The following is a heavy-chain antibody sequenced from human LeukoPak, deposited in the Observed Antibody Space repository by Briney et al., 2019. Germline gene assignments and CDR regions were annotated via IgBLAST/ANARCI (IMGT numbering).Heavy chain of an antibody. V-gene: IGHV3-48*03. D-gene: IGHD3-10*01. CDR3: AKLQTYYYGSGSSTNWFDP. CDR2: ISSSGSTI. Sequence: GGSLRLSCAASGFTFSSYEMNWVRQAPGKGLEWVSYISSSGSTIYYADSVKGRFTISRDNSKNTLYLQMNSLRAEDTAAYYCAKLQTYYYGSGSSTNWFDPWGQGTLVTVSS. J-gene: IGHJ5*02. CDR1: GFTFSSYE.